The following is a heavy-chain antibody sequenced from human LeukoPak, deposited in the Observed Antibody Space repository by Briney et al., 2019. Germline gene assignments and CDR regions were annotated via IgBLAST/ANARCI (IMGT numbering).Heavy chain of an antibody. CDR1: GGSISNYW. Sequence: SETLSLTCTVSGGSISNYWWSWIPQPPGKGLERFGYVFDSGGTNYNPSLKSRVTISVDTSKKQFSLKLSSVTAADTAVYYCARGYSSSWNYFDYWGQGTLVTVSS. CDR3: ARGYSSSWNYFDY. J-gene: IGHJ4*02. V-gene: IGHV4-59*01. CDR2: VFDSGGT. D-gene: IGHD6-13*01.